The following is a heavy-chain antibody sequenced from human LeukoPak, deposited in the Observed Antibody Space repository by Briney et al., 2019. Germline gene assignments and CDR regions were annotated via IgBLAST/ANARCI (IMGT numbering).Heavy chain of an antibody. J-gene: IGHJ4*02. CDR3: ASKGGY. D-gene: IGHD2-15*01. CDR1: GFTFSDYY. CDR2: ISSSGSST. Sequence: GGSLRLSCAASGFTFSDYYMNWIRQAPGKGLEWISYISSSGSSTKYADSVKGRFTIPRDNTKNSLYLQMTSLRADDTAVYYCASKGGYWGQGTLVTVSS. V-gene: IGHV3-11*03.